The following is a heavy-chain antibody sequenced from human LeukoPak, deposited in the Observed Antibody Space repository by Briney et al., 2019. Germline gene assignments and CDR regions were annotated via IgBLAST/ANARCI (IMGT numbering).Heavy chain of an antibody. CDR3: ANLLLWFGDDIFDI. J-gene: IGHJ3*02. D-gene: IGHD3-10*01. Sequence: GASVKVSCKASGYSFTGYYMHWVRQAPGQGLEWMGWINPNSGGTNYAQTFQGRVTMTRDTSINTAYMELSRLRSDDTAVYYCANLLLWFGDDIFDIWGQGTMVTVSS. CDR2: INPNSGGT. CDR1: GYSFTGYY. V-gene: IGHV1-2*02.